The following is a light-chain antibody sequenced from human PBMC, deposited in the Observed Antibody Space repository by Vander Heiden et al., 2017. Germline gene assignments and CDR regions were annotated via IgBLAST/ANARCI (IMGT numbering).Light chain of an antibody. CDR2: DAS. CDR1: QIISSRY. J-gene: IGKJ1*01. Sequence: EIVLTQSPPTLSLSPGERATLSGGASQIISSRYLAWYQKRPGLAPRLLIYDASSRATGIPDRFSGSGSGTDFTLTISRLEPEDFAVYYCQQYDTSPRTFGQGAKVEIK. V-gene: IGKV3D-20*01. CDR3: QQYDTSPRT.